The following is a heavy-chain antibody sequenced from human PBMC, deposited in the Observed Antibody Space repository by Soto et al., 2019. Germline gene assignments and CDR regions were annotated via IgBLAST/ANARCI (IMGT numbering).Heavy chain of an antibody. CDR3: TTDSSSWAYYYYYGMDV. Sequence: GSLRLSCTVSGFTFSNAWMTWVRQAPGKGLEWVGRIKSKTDDGTTDYAAPVKGRFTISRDDSRNTLYLQMNSLKTEDTAVYYCTTDSSSWAYYYYYGMDVWGQGTTVTVSS. CDR1: GFTFSNAW. J-gene: IGHJ6*02. CDR2: IKSKTDDGTT. V-gene: IGHV3-15*01. D-gene: IGHD2-2*01.